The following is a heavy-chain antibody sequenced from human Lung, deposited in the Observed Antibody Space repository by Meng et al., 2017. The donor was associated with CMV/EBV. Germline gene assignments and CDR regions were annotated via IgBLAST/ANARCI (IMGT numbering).Heavy chain of an antibody. D-gene: IGHD7-27*01. CDR1: GYPFTDYF. J-gene: IGHJ5*02. Sequence: XXVSCXASGYPFTDYFVHWVRQAPGQGLEWMAYIIPNSGGTSYAQKFQGRVTVTRDTSVSTAYMELRNLKSDDTAVYYCARTRKTNSGAGPENSWGQGT. CDR2: IIPNSGGT. CDR3: ARTRKTNSGAGPENS. V-gene: IGHV1-2*02.